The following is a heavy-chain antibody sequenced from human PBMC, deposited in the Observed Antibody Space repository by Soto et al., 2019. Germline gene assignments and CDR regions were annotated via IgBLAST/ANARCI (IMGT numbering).Heavy chain of an antibody. Sequence: PGGSLRLSCAASGFTFSSYWMSWVRQPPGKGLEWVANIKQDGSEKYYVDSVKGRFTIFRDNDQNSVYLQMDSLRVEDTAVYYCTRDLIHYDFWSCSSTYVHYGLAVRGQGTTVPVSS. D-gene: IGHD3-3*01. CDR1: GFTFSSYW. CDR3: TRDLIHYDFWSCSSTYVHYGLAV. J-gene: IGHJ6*02. V-gene: IGHV3-7*01. CDR2: IKQDGSEK.